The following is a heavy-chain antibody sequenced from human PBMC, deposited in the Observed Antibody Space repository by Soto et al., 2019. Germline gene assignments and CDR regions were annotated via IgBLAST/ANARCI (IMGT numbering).Heavy chain of an antibody. Sequence: PSETLSLTCTVSGGSISSSSYYWGWIRQPPGKGLEWIGSIYYSGSTYYNPSLKSRVTISVDTSKNQFSLKLSSVTAADTAVYYCARHTALEYYDFWSGPRGGDYYYGMDVWGQGTTVTVS. CDR2: IYYSGST. CDR3: ARHTALEYYDFWSGPRGGDYYYGMDV. J-gene: IGHJ6*02. V-gene: IGHV4-39*01. D-gene: IGHD3-3*01. CDR1: GGSISSSSYY.